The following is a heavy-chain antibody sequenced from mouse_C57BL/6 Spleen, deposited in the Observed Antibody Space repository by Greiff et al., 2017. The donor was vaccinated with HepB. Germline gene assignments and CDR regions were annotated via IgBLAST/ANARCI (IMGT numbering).Heavy chain of an antibody. CDR2: IRSKSNNYAT. V-gene: IGHV10-1*01. CDR3: VRQGAYYSNYDAMDY. CDR1: GFSFNTYA. D-gene: IGHD2-5*01. J-gene: IGHJ4*01. Sequence: EVQVVESGGGLVQPKGSLKLSCAASGFSFNTYAMNWVRQAPGKGLEWVARIRSKSNNYATYYDDSVKDRFTISRDDSESMLYLQMNNLKTEDTAMYYCVRQGAYYSNYDAMDYWGQGTSVTVSS.